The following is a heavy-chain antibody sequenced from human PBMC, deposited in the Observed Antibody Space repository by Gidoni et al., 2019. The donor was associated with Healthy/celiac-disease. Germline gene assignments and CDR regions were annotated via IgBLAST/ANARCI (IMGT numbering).Heavy chain of an antibody. J-gene: IGHJ6*02. V-gene: IGHV3-33*01. CDR1: GFTFSSSG. CDR3: ARNAGNGDYDSRPVYYYYGMDV. D-gene: IGHD4-17*01. CDR2: IWYDGSNK. Sequence: QVQLVESGGGVVQPGRSLRLSCEASGFTFSSSGMHWVRQAPGKGLEWVAVIWYDGSNKYYADSVKGRFTISGDNSKTTLYLQMNSLRAEDTAVYYCARNAGNGDYDSRPVYYYYGMDVWGQGTTVTVSS.